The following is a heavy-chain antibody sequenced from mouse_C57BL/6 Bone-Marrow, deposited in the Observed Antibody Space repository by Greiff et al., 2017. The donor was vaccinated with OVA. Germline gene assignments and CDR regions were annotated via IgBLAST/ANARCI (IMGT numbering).Heavy chain of an antibody. CDR1: GYTFTSYW. D-gene: IGHD1-1*02. CDR2: IYPGSGST. CDR3: AREGSLYWYFDV. J-gene: IGHJ1*03. V-gene: IGHV1-55*01. Sequence: VQLQQPGAELVKPGASVKMSCKASGYTFTSYWITWVKQRPGQGLEWIGDIYPGSGSTNYNEKFKSKATLTVDTSSSTAYMQLSSLTSEDAAVYYCAREGSLYWYFDVWGTGTTVTVSS.